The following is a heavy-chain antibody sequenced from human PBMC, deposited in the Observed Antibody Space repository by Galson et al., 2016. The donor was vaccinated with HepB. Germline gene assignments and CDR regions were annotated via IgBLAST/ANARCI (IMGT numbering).Heavy chain of an antibody. CDR2: IYHTPTT. D-gene: IGHD4-17*01. CDR3: ARSSVNPSHFDL. J-gene: IGHJ4*02. Sequence: SETLSLTCTSSDSPKLGSTCWTSARQAPGNGLEFLPQIYHTPTTFHDSSLPGRFTMSVDKPKNRFSLNLTSVTAADTAVHYCARSSVNPSHFDLWGRGTLVTFSS. CDR1: DSPKLGSTC. V-gene: IGHV4-4*02.